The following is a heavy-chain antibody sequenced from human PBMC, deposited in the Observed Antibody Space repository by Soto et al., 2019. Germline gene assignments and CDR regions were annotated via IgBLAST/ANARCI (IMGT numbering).Heavy chain of an antibody. V-gene: IGHV4-34*01. D-gene: IGHD3-9*01. Sequence: SETLSLTCAVYGGSFSGYYWSWIRQPPGKGLEWIGEINHSGSTNYNPSLKSRVTISVDTSKNQFSLKLSSVTAADTAVYYCARGALGRYFDWLSHGNWFDPWGQGTLVTVSA. CDR3: ARGALGRYFDWLSHGNWFDP. CDR2: INHSGST. J-gene: IGHJ5*02. CDR1: GGSFSGYY.